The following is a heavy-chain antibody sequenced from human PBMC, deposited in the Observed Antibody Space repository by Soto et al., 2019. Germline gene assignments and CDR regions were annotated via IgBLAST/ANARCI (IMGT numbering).Heavy chain of an antibody. Sequence: SETLSLTCTVSGGSISSGGYYWSWIRQHPGKGLEWIGYIYYSGSTYYNPSLKSRVTISVDTSKNQFSLKLSSVTAADTAVYYCARVMVVAAADYFDYWGQGTLVTVSS. J-gene: IGHJ4*02. D-gene: IGHD2-15*01. V-gene: IGHV4-31*03. CDR2: IYYSGST. CDR3: ARVMVVAAADYFDY. CDR1: GGSISSGGYY.